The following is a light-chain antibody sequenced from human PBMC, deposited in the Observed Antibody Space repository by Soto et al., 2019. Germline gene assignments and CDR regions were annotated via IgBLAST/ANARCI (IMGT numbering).Light chain of an antibody. V-gene: IGKV4-1*01. Sequence: IVMTQSPDSLAVSLAERATLNCRSSQTVLYSSNNKNCLPWDPQKPGQPPNLLICWPSTRESGVPDRFSGSGSGTDFTLAISSLQAEDVAVYYCLQYCGTLALTFGGGTKVEIK. CDR3: LQYCGTLALT. J-gene: IGKJ4*01. CDR1: QTVLYSSNNKNC. CDR2: WPS.